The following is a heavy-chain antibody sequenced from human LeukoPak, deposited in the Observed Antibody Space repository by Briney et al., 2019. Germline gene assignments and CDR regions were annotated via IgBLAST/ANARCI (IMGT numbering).Heavy chain of an antibody. CDR3: ARDNHSGSWSWFDP. CDR2: VSAYSGHT. CDR1: GYTFSNYG. V-gene: IGHV1-18*01. J-gene: IGHJ5*02. Sequence: ASVKVSCKASGYTFSNYGISWLRQAPGQGPEWMGWVSAYSGHTNYAQKYRGRVTMTTDTSTNTAYMELRSLRSDDTAVYYCARDNHSGSWSWFDPWGQGTPVGVSS. D-gene: IGHD1-26*01.